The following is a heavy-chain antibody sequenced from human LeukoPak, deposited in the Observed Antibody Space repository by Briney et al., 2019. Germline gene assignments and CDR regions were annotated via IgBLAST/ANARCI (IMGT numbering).Heavy chain of an antibody. Sequence: GGSLRLSCAASGFTFSNYAMTWVRQAPGKGLEWVSTIFGSGHSTYYADSVKGRFTISRDNSKNTLYLQMNRLRAEDTAVYYCAKERGNDFGASSPYFDNWGQGTLVTVYS. J-gene: IGHJ4*02. D-gene: IGHD4-23*01. CDR3: AKERGNDFGASSPYFDN. CDR1: GFTFSNYA. CDR2: IFGSGHST. V-gene: IGHV3-23*01.